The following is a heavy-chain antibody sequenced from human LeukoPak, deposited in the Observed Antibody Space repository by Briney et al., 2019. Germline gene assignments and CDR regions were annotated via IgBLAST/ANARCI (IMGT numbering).Heavy chain of an antibody. CDR1: GFTFSTYA. Sequence: GGFLRLSCAASGFTFSTYAMHWVRQGPGKGLEWVAVILYDGSNKYDADSVKGRFTISRDNSKNTLYLQMNKLRVEDTAVYYCAKSSLRGHSLWYFDLWGRGTPVTVSS. D-gene: IGHD3-10*01. CDR2: ILYDGSNK. CDR3: AKSSLRGHSLWYFDL. V-gene: IGHV3-30*18. J-gene: IGHJ2*01.